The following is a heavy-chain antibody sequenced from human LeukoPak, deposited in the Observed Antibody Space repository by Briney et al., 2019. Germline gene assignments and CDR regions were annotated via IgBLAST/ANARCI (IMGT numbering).Heavy chain of an antibody. CDR2: IYYSGST. Sequence: SETLSLTCAVYGGSFSGYYWSWIRQPPGKGLEWIGYIYYSGSTNYNPSLKSRVTISVDTSKNQFSLKLSSVTAADTAVYYCALAAAGIFDYWGQGALVTVSS. J-gene: IGHJ4*02. CDR3: ALAAAGIFDY. D-gene: IGHD6-13*01. V-gene: IGHV4-59*01. CDR1: GGSFSGYY.